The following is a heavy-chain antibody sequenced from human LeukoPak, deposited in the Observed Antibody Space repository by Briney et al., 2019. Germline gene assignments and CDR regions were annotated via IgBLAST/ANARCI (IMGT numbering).Heavy chain of an antibody. V-gene: IGHV4-30-4*01. J-gene: IGHJ5*02. D-gene: IGHD1-26*01. CDR1: GGSISSGDYY. CDR2: IYYSGST. CDR3: ARGPIVGATQGWFDP. Sequence: SQTLSLTCTVSGGSISSGDYYWSWIRQPPGKGLEWIGYIYYSGSTYYSPSLKSRVTISVDTSNNQFSLMLSSVTAADTAVYYCARGPIVGATQGWFDPWGQGTLVTVSS.